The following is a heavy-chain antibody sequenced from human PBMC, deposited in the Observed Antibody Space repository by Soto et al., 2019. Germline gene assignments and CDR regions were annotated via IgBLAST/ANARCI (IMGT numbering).Heavy chain of an antibody. CDR3: ARHSNEYRKSLDY. V-gene: IGHV4-59*08. Sequence: NPSETLSLTCTVSGGSISGYYWSWIRQPPGKGLEWIAYIYYSGSSNSNPSLKSRVTISVDTSKNQFSLKLSSVTAADTAVYYCARHSNEYRKSLDYWGQGTLVTAPQ. D-gene: IGHD1-1*01. CDR2: IYYSGSS. CDR1: GGSISGYY. J-gene: IGHJ4*02.